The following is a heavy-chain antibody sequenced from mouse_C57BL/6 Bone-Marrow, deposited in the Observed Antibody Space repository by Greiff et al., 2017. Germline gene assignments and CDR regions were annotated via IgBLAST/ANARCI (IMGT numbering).Heavy chain of an antibody. J-gene: IGHJ2*01. CDR3: ARGYYGPDY. D-gene: IGHD1-1*01. CDR2: IHPNSGST. V-gene: IGHV1-64*01. Sequence: VQLQQPGAELVKPGASVKLSCKASGYTFTSYWMHWVKQRPGQGLEWIGMIHPNSGSTNYNEKFNSKATLTVDKSSSTAYMQLSSLTSEASAVYYCARGYYGPDYWCQGTTLTVSS. CDR1: GYTFTSYW.